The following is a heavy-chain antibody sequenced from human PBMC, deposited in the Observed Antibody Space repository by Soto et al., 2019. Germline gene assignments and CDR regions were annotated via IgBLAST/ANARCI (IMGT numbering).Heavy chain of an antibody. Sequence: QVQLVQSGAEVKKPGSSVKVSCKASGGTFSSYAISWVRQAPGQGLEWMGGIIPIFGTANYAQKFQGRVTITADESTSTAYMELSSLRSEDTTVYYCARPYGGNPATSYGMDVWGQGTTVTVSS. V-gene: IGHV1-69*12. CDR3: ARPYGGNPATSYGMDV. D-gene: IGHD4-17*01. CDR2: IIPIFGTA. J-gene: IGHJ6*02. CDR1: GGTFSSYA.